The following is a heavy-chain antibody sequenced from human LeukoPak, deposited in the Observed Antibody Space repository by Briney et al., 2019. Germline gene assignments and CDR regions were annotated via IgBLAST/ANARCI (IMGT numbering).Heavy chain of an antibody. Sequence: GSSVKVSCKASGGTFSSYAISWVRQAPGQGLEWMGGIIPIFGTANYAQKFQGRVTITTDESTSTAYMELSSLRSEDTAVYYCARGPQMATIVYYYYCYMDVWGKGTTVTVSS. J-gene: IGHJ6*03. CDR2: IIPIFGTA. D-gene: IGHD5-24*01. CDR1: GGTFSSYA. V-gene: IGHV1-69*05. CDR3: ARGPQMATIVYYYYCYMDV.